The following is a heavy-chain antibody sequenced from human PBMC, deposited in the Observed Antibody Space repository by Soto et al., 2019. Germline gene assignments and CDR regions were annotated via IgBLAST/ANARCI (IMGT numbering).Heavy chain of an antibody. J-gene: IGHJ6*03. D-gene: IGHD3-9*01. CDR3: AAELAPRYDILTGRYYYYYMDV. CDR2: IVVGSGNT. Sequence: SVKVSCKASGFTFTSSAMQWVRQARGQRLEWIGWIVVGSGNTNYAQKFQERVTITRDMSTSTAYMELSSLRSEDTGVYYCAAELAPRYDILTGRYYYYYMDVWGKGTTVTVSS. V-gene: IGHV1-58*02. CDR1: GFTFTSSA.